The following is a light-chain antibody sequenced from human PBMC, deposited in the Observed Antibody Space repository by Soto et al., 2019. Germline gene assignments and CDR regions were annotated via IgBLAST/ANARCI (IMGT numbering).Light chain of an antibody. Sequence: EIVLTQSPATLSLSPGERAPLSCRASQSVRSYLAWYQQKPGQAPRLLISDASNRATGIPARFSGSGSGTDFTLTISSLEPEDSAVYYCQQRRNWPLTFGGGTKVEIK. CDR2: DAS. V-gene: IGKV3-11*01. CDR1: QSVRSY. CDR3: QQRRNWPLT. J-gene: IGKJ4*01.